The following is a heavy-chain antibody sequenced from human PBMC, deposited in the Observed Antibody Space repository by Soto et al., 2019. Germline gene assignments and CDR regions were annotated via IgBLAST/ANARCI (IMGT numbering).Heavy chain of an antibody. CDR3: ARGPGVNDFWSGSGFDY. CDR2: ISAYNGNT. Sequence: VSVKVSCKASGYTFTSYGISWVRQAPGQGLEWMGWISAYNGNTNYAQKLQGRVTMTTDTSTSTAYMELRSLRSDDTAVYYCARGPGVNDFWSGSGFDYWGQGTLVTVSS. CDR1: GYTFTSYG. J-gene: IGHJ4*02. V-gene: IGHV1-18*01. D-gene: IGHD3-3*01.